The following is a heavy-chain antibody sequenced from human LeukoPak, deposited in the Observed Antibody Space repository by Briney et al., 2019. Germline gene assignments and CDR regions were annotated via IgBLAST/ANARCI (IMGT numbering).Heavy chain of an antibody. Sequence: GXSLRLSCAASGFTFSSYSMNWVRQAPGKGREWVSSISSRSSYIYYADSVKGRFTISRDNAKNSLYLQMNSLRAEDTGVYYCARRMVYAPLGAFDIWGQGTMVTVSS. D-gene: IGHD2-8*01. J-gene: IGHJ3*02. CDR3: ARRMVYAPLGAFDI. CDR1: GFTFSSYS. CDR2: ISSRSSYI. V-gene: IGHV3-21*01.